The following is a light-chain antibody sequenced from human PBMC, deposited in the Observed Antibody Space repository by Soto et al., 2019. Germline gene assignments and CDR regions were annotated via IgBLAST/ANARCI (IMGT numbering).Light chain of an antibody. CDR2: GAS. CDR3: QQYNNWPAWT. J-gene: IGKJ1*01. Sequence: EIVLTQSPGTLSLSPGERATLSCMSSQSVSNNYLAWYQQKPGQAPRLLIYGASTRATGIPARFSGSGSGTEFTLTISSLQSEDFAVYYCQQYNNWPAWTLGQGTKVDI. V-gene: IGKV3-15*01. CDR1: QSVSNN.